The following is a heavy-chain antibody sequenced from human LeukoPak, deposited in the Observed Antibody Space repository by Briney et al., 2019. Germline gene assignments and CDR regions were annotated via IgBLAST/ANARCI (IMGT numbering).Heavy chain of an antibody. J-gene: IGHJ4*02. V-gene: IGHV3-23*01. Sequence: GGSLRLSCAASGFTFSSYAMSWVRQAPGKGLEWVSAISGSGGSTYYADSVKGRFTISRDNSKNTLYLQMNSLRAEDTAIYYCAKILRQNGDYEFDYWGQGTLVTVSS. CDR1: GFTFSSYA. CDR2: ISGSGGST. D-gene: IGHD4-17*01. CDR3: AKILRQNGDYEFDY.